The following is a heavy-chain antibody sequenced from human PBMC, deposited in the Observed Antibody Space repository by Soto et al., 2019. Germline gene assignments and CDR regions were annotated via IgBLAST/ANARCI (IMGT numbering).Heavy chain of an antibody. D-gene: IGHD3-22*01. J-gene: IGHJ4*02. CDR3: ARDFSREYYYDSSGYYPD. CDR2: IYTSGST. V-gene: IGHV4-4*07. Sequence: SETLSLTCTVSGGSISSYYWSWIRQPAGKGLEWIGRIYTSGSTNYNPSLKSRVTMSVDTSKNQFSLKLSSVTAADTAVYYCARDFSREYYYDSSGYYPDWGQGTLVTVSS. CDR1: GGSISSYY.